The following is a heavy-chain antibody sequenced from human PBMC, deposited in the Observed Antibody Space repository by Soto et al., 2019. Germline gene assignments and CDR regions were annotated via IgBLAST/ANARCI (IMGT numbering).Heavy chain of an antibody. Sequence: QVQLVQSGAEVKKPGASVKVSCKASGYTFSSYGISWGRQAPGQGLEWMGWISAYKGNTNYAQKLQGRFTMTTDTATSTAYMELRSLRSDDTALYYCARVTYYDILSAQGYFDYWGQGTLVTVSS. CDR1: GYTFSSYG. D-gene: IGHD3-9*01. J-gene: IGHJ4*02. V-gene: IGHV1-18*01. CDR2: ISAYKGNT. CDR3: ARVTYYDILSAQGYFDY.